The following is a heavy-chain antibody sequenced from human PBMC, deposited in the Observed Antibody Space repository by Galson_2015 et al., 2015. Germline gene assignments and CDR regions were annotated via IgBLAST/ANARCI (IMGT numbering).Heavy chain of an antibody. CDR3: AKDPSTYSSVHQPYYLDY. Sequence: SLRLSCAASGFTFSSYGMHWVRQAPGKGLEWVAVISYDGSNKYYADSVKGRFTISRDNSKNTLYLQMNSLRAEDTAVYYCAKDPSTYSSVHQPYYLDYWGQGTLVTVSS. V-gene: IGHV3-30*18. D-gene: IGHD4-11*01. CDR2: ISYDGSNK. CDR1: GFTFSSYG. J-gene: IGHJ4*02.